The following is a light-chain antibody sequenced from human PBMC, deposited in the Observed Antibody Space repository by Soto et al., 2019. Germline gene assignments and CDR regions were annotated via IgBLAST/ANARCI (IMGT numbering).Light chain of an antibody. V-gene: IGKV3-20*01. J-gene: IGKJ2*01. CDR1: QSVSSSY. Sequence: EIVLTQSPGTLSLSPGERATLSCRASQSVSSSYLAWYQQKPGQAPRLLIYGASSRATGIPDRFSGSGSGTDFTLTISRLEPEDFAVYYCKQYELFGQGTKLEIK. CDR3: KQYEL. CDR2: GAS.